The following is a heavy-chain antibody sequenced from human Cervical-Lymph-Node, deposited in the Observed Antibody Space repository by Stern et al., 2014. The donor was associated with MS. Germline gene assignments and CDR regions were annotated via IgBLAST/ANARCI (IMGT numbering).Heavy chain of an antibody. D-gene: IGHD4/OR15-4a*01. CDR3: ARDDYGTYYGLDV. Sequence: QDQLVQSGAEVKKPGASVKVSCTASGYIFTTYGMSWVRQAPGQGLEWMGWISTNNGDTSFAQKLQGRVAMPTDTSTSTAYMELRNLRSDDTAVYYCARDDYGTYYGLDVWGRGTPVTVSS. CDR1: GYIFTTYG. V-gene: IGHV1-18*01. CDR2: ISTNNGDT. J-gene: IGHJ6*02.